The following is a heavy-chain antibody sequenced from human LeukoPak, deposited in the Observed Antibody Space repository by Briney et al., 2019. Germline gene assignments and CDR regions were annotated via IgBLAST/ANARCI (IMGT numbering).Heavy chain of an antibody. Sequence: PSETLSLTCTVSGGSISSGGYSWGWIRQPPGKGLEWIGSIYYSGSTYYNPSLKSRVTISVDTSKNQFSLKLSSVTAADTAVYYCARGVYDFWSGYFDYWGQGTLVTVSS. D-gene: IGHD3-3*01. CDR3: ARGVYDFWSGYFDY. V-gene: IGHV4-39*07. CDR2: IYYSGST. CDR1: GGSISSGGYS. J-gene: IGHJ4*02.